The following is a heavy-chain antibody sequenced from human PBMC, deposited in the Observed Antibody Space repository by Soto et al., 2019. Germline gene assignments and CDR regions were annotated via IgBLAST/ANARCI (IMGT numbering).Heavy chain of an antibody. D-gene: IGHD2-15*01. CDR2: ISAYNGNT. Sequence: ASVKVSCKASGYTFTSYGISWVRQAPGQGLEWMGWISAYNGNTNYAQKLQGRVTMTTDTSTRTAYMELRSLRSDDTAVYYCARWMGDIVVVVAAIDGYGMDVWGQGTTVTVSS. CDR1: GYTFTSYG. CDR3: ARWMGDIVVVVAAIDGYGMDV. V-gene: IGHV1-18*01. J-gene: IGHJ6*02.